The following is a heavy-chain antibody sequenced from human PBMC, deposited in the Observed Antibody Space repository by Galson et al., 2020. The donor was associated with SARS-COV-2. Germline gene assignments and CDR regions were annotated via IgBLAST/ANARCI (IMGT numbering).Heavy chain of an antibody. CDR1: GGSISSNSYD. J-gene: IGHJ5*01. V-gene: IGHV4-39*01. Sequence: SETLSLTCTVSGGSISSNSYDWGWIRQPPGRGLEWIGNIHHRGITNYNVSLKSRVNISVDTSKNQFSLKLSSVTAADTAVYYCARLPASHRFDSWGQGALVTVSS. CDR2: IHHRGIT. CDR3: ARLPASHRFDS.